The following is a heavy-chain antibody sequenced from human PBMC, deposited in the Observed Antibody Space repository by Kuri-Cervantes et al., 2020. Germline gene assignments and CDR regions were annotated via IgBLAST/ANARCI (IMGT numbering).Heavy chain of an antibody. V-gene: IGHV3-30*04. D-gene: IGHD2-2*01. CDR1: GFTFSSYA. J-gene: IGHJ3*02. Sequence: GGSLRLSCAASGFTFSSYAMHWVRQAPGKGLEWVAVISYDGSNKYYADSVKGRFTISRDNSKNTLYLQMNSLRAEDTAVYYCARDGCSSTSRYYFSAFDIWGQGTMVTVSS. CDR3: ARDGCSSTSRYYFSAFDI. CDR2: ISYDGSNK.